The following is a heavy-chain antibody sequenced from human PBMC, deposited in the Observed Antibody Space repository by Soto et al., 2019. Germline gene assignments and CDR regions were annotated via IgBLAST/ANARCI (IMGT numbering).Heavy chain of an antibody. V-gene: IGHV5-51*01. CDR3: ARQTYCSSTSCYTVDS. Sequence: GESLKISCKGSGYSFTSYWIGWVRQMPGKGLEWMGVIYLGDSDTRYSPSFQGQVTISADKSISTAYLQWSSLKSSDTAMYYCARQTYCSSTSCYTVDSWGQGTLVTISS. CDR1: GYSFTSYW. D-gene: IGHD2-2*02. CDR2: IYLGDSDT. J-gene: IGHJ4*02.